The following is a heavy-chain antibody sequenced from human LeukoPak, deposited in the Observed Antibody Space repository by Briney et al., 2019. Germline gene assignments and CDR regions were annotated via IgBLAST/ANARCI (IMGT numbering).Heavy chain of an antibody. CDR3: AKGKAYCGGDCYNY. J-gene: IGHJ4*02. CDR1: GFTFSSYA. V-gene: IGHV3-23*01. D-gene: IGHD2-21*02. CDR2: ISTSGDST. Sequence: GASLRLSCAASGFTFSSYAMSWVRQAPWKGLEWVSTISTSGDSTYYADSVTGRFTIARDNSKNTLYLQMNSLRAEDTAVYYCAKGKAYCGGDCYNYWGQGTLVTVSS.